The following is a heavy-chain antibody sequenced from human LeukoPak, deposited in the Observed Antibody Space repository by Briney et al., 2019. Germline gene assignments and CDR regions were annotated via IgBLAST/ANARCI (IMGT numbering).Heavy chain of an antibody. CDR2: ISGLGEYI. V-gene: IGHV3-23*01. D-gene: IGHD1-1*01. Sequence: GGSLRLSCAASGFAFTSYAITWVRQAPGKGLEWLSSISGLGEYIYYADSVKGRFTFSRDSSKNTLYLQMNSLRAEDTAVYYCAKELERVFDYWGQGTLVTVSS. J-gene: IGHJ4*02. CDR1: GFAFTSYA. CDR3: AKELERVFDY.